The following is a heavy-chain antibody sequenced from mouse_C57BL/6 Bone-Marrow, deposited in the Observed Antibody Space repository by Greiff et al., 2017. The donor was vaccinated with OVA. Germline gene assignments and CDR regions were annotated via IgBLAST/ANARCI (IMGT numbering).Heavy chain of an antibody. V-gene: IGHV1-64*01. Sequence: VQLQQPGAELVKPGASVKLSCKASGYTFTCYWMHWVKQRPGQGLEWIGMIHPNSGSTNYNEKFKSKATLTVDKSSSTAYMQLSSLTSEDSAVYYCARSYYSNPYAMDYWGQGTSVTVSS. CDR1: GYTFTCYW. D-gene: IGHD2-5*01. J-gene: IGHJ4*01. CDR3: ARSYYSNPYAMDY. CDR2: IHPNSGST.